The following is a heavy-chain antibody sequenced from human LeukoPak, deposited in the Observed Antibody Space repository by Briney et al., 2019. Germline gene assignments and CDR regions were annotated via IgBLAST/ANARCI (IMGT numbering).Heavy chain of an antibody. Sequence: PGGSLRLSCAASGFTFRSYWMGWVRQTPGKGLEWLANINEDGSTTYYVGSVKGRFTISRNNADNSLYLQMNSLRAEDTAVYYCARDATRGGDFDSWGQGTLVTVSS. D-gene: IGHD2-15*01. CDR2: INEDGSTT. CDR1: GFTFRSYW. CDR3: ARDATRGGDFDS. V-gene: IGHV3-7*01. J-gene: IGHJ4*02.